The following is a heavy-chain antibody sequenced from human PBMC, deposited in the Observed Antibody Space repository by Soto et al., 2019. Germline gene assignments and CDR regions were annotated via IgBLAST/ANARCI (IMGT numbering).Heavy chain of an antibody. J-gene: IGHJ6*03. D-gene: IGHD3-9*01. CDR1: GGAISSYY. CDR2: IYYSGST. CDR3: ARSPLRYFDWPLPPPPYMDV. Sequence: SETLSLTCTVPGGAISSYYWIWIRQPPGKGLEWIGYIYYSGSTNYNPSLKSRVTISVDKSKNQFSLKLSSVTAADTAVYYCARSPLRYFDWPLPPPPYMDVWAKATTVPVSS. V-gene: IGHV4-59*01.